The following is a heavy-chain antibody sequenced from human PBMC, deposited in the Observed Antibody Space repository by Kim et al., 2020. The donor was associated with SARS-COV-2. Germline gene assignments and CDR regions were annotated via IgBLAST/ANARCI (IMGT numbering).Heavy chain of an antibody. Sequence: TNYNPSLNSRVTILVDTSKNQFSLKLSSVTAADTAVYFCARNSGYYVHDYWGQGTLVTVSS. V-gene: IGHV4-4*09. J-gene: IGHJ4*02. D-gene: IGHD5-12*01. CDR2: T. CDR3: ARNSGYYVHDY.